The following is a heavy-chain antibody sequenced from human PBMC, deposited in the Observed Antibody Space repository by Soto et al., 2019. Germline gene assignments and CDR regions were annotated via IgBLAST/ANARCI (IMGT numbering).Heavy chain of an antibody. J-gene: IGHJ5*02. CDR3: ARGGILKYCTNGVCYMFAP. V-gene: IGHV4-34*01. Sequence: SETLSLTCAVYGGSFSGYYWSWIRQPPGKGLEWIGEINHSGSTNYNPSLKSRVTISVDTSKNQFSLKLSSVTAADTAVYYCARGGILKYCTNGVCYMFAPWGQGTLVTVSS. D-gene: IGHD2-8*01. CDR1: GGSFSGYY. CDR2: INHSGST.